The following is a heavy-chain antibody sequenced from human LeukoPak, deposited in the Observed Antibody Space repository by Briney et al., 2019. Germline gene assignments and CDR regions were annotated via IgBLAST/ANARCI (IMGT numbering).Heavy chain of an antibody. Sequence: GGSLRLSCAASGFTLSTYNMNWVRQAPGKGLEWLSSINSSSTYIYYADSVKGRFTISRDNAKNSLYLQMNTLRVEDTAVYYCARAHITIFGVVTYPFDYWGQGTLVTVSS. D-gene: IGHD3-3*01. CDR2: INSSSTYI. V-gene: IGHV3-21*01. CDR3: ARAHITIFGVVTYPFDY. J-gene: IGHJ4*02. CDR1: GFTLSTYN.